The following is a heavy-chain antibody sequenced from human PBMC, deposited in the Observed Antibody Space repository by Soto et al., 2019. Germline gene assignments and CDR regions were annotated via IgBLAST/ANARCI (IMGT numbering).Heavy chain of an antibody. Sequence: ASVKVSCKVSGYTLTELSMHWVRQAPGKGLEWMGGFDPEDGETIYAQKFQGRVTMTEDTSTDTAYMELSSLRADDTALYYCAKDSDSSPRSDPQLWWGQGTLVTVSS. V-gene: IGHV1-24*01. D-gene: IGHD3-10*01. CDR3: AKDSDSSPRSDPQLW. CDR2: FDPEDGET. J-gene: IGHJ4*02. CDR1: GYTLTELS.